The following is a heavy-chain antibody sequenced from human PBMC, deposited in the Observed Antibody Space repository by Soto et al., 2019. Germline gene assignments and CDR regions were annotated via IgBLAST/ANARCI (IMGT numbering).Heavy chain of an antibody. CDR3: ARDYDFWSGPV. CDR1: GFTFSRYA. V-gene: IGHV3-23*01. D-gene: IGHD3-3*01. J-gene: IGHJ6*02. CDR2: LSGSSNNT. Sequence: VQVLESGGDLVQPGGSLRLSCAVSGFTFSRYAMNWVRQAPGKGLEWVSGLSGSSNNTYYADSVKGRFTVSRNNSNKTLYLQMNSLRADDTAAYYCARDYDFWSGPVWGQGTTVTVSS.